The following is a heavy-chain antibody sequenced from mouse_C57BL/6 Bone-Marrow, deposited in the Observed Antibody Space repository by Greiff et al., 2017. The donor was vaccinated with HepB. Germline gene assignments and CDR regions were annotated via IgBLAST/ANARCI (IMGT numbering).Heavy chain of an antibody. CDR1: GYTFTSYW. D-gene: IGHD3-1*01. J-gene: IGHJ4*01. CDR2: IHPNSGST. V-gene: IGHV1-64*01. CDR3: AISGGYYAMDY. Sequence: QVQLQQPGAELVKPGASVKLSCKASGYTFTSYWMHWVKQRPGQGLEWIGMIHPNSGSTNYNEKFKSKATLTVDNASSTAYMQLSSLTSEDSAVYYCAISGGYYAMDYWGQGTSVTVSS.